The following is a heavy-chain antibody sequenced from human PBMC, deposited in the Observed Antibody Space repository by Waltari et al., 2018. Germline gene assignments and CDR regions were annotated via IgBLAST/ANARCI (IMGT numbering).Heavy chain of an antibody. V-gene: IGHV4-34*01. CDR2: IYYSGDV. D-gene: IGHD2-2*01. CDR3: ARWPSTQYEF. Sequence: QAQLQQWVASLLKPSETLTLPCSVYGGSLSGFYWSWIRQPPGKGLEWIGEIYYSGDVNYNPSLKSRLTISVDTSKNQFSLKLTSVTAADTAVYYCARWPSTQYEFWGQGTLVTVSS. J-gene: IGHJ4*02. CDR1: GGSLSGFY.